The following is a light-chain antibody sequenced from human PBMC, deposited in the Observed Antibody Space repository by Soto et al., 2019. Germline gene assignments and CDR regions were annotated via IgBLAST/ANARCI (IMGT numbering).Light chain of an antibody. CDR3: LQHNSYPRT. Sequence: DIQTTQSPSSVSASVGDRVTITCRASQGISSWLAWYQQKPEKAPKLVIYDASSLQSGVPSRFSGSGSGTEFSLTISSLQSEDFATYYCLQHNSYPRTFGQGTKVDIK. CDR2: DAS. V-gene: IGKV1D-16*01. J-gene: IGKJ1*01. CDR1: QGISSW.